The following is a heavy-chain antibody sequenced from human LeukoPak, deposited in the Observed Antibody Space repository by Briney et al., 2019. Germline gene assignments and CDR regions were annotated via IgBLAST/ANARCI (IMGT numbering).Heavy chain of an antibody. CDR3: ATDGPHHDLDN. CDR2: ISSSGGST. CDR1: GFTFSNYA. Sequence: GGSLRLSCAASGFTFSNYAMSWVRQAPGKGLEWVSGISSSGGSTYYADSVKGRFTISRGNSKNTLHLQMSSLIAEDTAVYYCATDGPHHDLDNWGQGVLVTVSS. J-gene: IGHJ4*02. V-gene: IGHV3-23*01.